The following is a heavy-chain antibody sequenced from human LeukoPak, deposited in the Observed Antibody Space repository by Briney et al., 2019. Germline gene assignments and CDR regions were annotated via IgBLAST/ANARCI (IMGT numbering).Heavy chain of an antibody. Sequence: VGALRLSCAASGFTFCSYAMHGGRQAPREGVEWVSAISGSGDRTYYAHSMKSRFTISRADSKNTLSLQMNSLRAEDTAVYYCAKDCGGDCHYDSVYWGQGILVTVSS. CDR2: ISGSGDRT. CDR1: GFTFCSYA. D-gene: IGHD2-21*02. CDR3: AKDCGGDCHYDSVY. J-gene: IGHJ4*02. V-gene: IGHV3-23*01.